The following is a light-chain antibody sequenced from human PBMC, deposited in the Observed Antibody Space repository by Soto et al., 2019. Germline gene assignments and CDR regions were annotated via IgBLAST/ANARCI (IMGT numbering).Light chain of an antibody. Sequence: TLSGSVGDRVTITCRASQTISSWLAWYQQKPGKAPKLLIYKASTLKSGVPSRFSGSGSGTEFALTISSLQPDDFATYYCQHYNSYSEAFGQGTKVDIK. J-gene: IGKJ1*01. CDR3: QHYNSYSEA. CDR1: QTISSW. V-gene: IGKV1-5*03. CDR2: KAS.